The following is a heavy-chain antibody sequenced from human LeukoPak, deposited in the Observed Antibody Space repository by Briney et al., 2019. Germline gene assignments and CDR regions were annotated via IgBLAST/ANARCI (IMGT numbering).Heavy chain of an antibody. J-gene: IGHJ4*02. CDR2: ISSSGSTI. D-gene: IGHD4-11*01. Sequence: GGSLRLSCAASGFTFSSYEMNWVRQAPGKGLEGVSYISSSGSTIYYADSVKGRFTISRDNAKNSLYLQMNSVRAEDTAVYYCARTVRMKDYWGQGTLVTVSS. CDR3: ARTVRMKDY. CDR1: GFTFSSYE. V-gene: IGHV3-48*03.